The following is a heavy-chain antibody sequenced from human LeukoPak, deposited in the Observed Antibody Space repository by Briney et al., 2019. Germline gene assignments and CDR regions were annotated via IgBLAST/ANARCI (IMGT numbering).Heavy chain of an antibody. J-gene: IGHJ6*03. D-gene: IGHD1-7*01. CDR1: GFTFSNYA. CDR2: ISVGGTTT. Sequence: GGSLRLSCVASGFTFSNYAMSWIRQAPGKGLEWVSSISVGGTTTYYADSVKGRFSISRDNSENTLYLQMNGLRADDTAVYYCAKRRGLELLYYYYMDVWGRGTTVTVSS. V-gene: IGHV3-23*01. CDR3: AKRRGLELLYYYYMDV.